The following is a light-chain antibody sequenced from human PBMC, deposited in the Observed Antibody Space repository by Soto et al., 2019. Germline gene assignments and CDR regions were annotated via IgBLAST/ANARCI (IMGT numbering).Light chain of an antibody. CDR2: GAS. J-gene: IGKJ2*01. CDR1: KSVSSN. V-gene: IGKV3-15*01. CDR3: QKYKNWPPEYT. Sequence: EIVMTQSPATLSVSPGERATLSCRASKSVSSNLAWYQQKPGQATRLLIYGASTRATGLPARFSGSGSGTEFTLNITSLRSEDFVVGYCQKYKNWPPEYTFGQGTKLEI.